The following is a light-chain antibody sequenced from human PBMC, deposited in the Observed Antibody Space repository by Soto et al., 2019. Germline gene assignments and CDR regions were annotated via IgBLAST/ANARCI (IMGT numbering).Light chain of an antibody. CDR3: CSYEGSYTSPYV. J-gene: IGLJ1*01. CDR2: DVS. V-gene: IGLV2-11*01. CDR1: SSDVGGYNY. Sequence: QSALTQPRSVSGSPGQSVTISCTGTSSDVGGYNYVSWYQQHPGKAPKLMIYDVSKRPSGVPDRFSGSKSGNTASLTISGLQAEDEADYHCCSYEGSYTSPYVFGTGTKV.